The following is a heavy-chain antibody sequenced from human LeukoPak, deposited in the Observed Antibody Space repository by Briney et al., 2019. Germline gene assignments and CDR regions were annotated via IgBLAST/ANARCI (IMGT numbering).Heavy chain of an antibody. V-gene: IGHV3-23*01. CDR2: ISGSGGST. Sequence: GGSLRLSCAASGFTFSTYAMHWVRQAPGKGLEWVSAISGSGGSTYYADSVKGRFTISRDNSKNTLYLQMNSLRAEDTAVYYCAKDRYYYDSSGWDAFDIWGQGTMVTVSS. J-gene: IGHJ3*02. D-gene: IGHD3-22*01. CDR3: AKDRYYYDSSGWDAFDI. CDR1: GFTFSTYA.